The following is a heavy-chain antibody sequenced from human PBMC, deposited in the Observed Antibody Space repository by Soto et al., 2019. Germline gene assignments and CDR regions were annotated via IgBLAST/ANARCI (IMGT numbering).Heavy chain of an antibody. J-gene: IGHJ4*02. D-gene: IGHD5-12*01. CDR1: GGSFSGYC. V-gene: IGHV4-34*01. CDR2: INHSGST. CDR3: ARGGSEMATISWSADFDY. Sequence: SETLSLTCAVYGGSFSGYCWSWIRQPPGKGLEWIGEINHSGSTNYNPSLKSRVTISVDTSKDQFSLKLSSVTAADTAVYYCARGGSEMATISWSADFDYWGQGTLLTVPS.